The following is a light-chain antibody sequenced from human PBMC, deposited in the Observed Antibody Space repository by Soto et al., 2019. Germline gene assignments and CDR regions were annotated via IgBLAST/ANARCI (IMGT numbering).Light chain of an antibody. CDR3: QSADSSGTYVV. V-gene: IGLV3-25*03. J-gene: IGLJ2*01. CDR2: KDN. Sequence: SYELTQPPSVSVSPGPTARITCSGDALAKQYAYWYQQKPGQAPVVVIYKDNERPSGIPERFSGSSSGTTVTLTISGVQAEDEADYYCQSADSSGTYVVFGGGTKLTVL. CDR1: ALAKQY.